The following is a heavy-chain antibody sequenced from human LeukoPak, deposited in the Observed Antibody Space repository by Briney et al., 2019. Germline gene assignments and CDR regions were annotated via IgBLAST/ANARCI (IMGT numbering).Heavy chain of an antibody. CDR1: GYTFTNFY. CDR2: INPSGGST. Sequence: ASVKLSCKASGYTFTNFYIHWVRQTPGQGLEWMAIINPSGGSTTYAQKFQGRVTMTRDTSTNTVYMELSSLRSEDTAVYYCARAPVGSTLDSVDYWGQGTLVTVSS. CDR3: ARAPVGSTLDSVDY. D-gene: IGHD1-26*01. J-gene: IGHJ4*02. V-gene: IGHV1-46*01.